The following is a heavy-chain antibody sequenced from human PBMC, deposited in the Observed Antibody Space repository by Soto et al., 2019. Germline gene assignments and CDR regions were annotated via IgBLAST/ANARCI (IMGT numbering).Heavy chain of an antibody. J-gene: IGHJ5*02. CDR2: INYSGRT. CDR1: GGSISSGGYY. Sequence: QVQLQESGPGLVKPSQTLSLTCTVSGGSISSGGYYWSWIRQHPGKGLEWIGHINYSGRTYYNSSLKSRVSISVDTSKNQFSLKLSSVTAADTAIYYCARDYNRRPVGCFDPWGQGTLVTVSS. D-gene: IGHD3-10*01. V-gene: IGHV4-31*03. CDR3: ARDYNRRPVGCFDP.